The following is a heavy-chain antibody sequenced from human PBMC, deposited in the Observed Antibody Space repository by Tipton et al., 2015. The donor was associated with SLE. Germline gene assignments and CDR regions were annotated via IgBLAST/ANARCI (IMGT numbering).Heavy chain of an antibody. CDR3: ARSPGTLGVIGSY. V-gene: IGHV3-74*01. Sequence: SLRLSCAASGFTFSSYWMHWVRQAPGKGLVWVSRINRDGSSTSYADSVKGRFTISRDNAKNTLYLQMNSLRAEDTAVYYCARSPGTLGVIGSYWGQGTLVTVSS. CDR2: INRDGSST. D-gene: IGHD3-10*01. CDR1: GFTFSSYW. J-gene: IGHJ4*02.